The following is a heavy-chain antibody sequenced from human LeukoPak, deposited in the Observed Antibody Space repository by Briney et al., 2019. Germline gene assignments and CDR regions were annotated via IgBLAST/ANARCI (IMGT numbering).Heavy chain of an antibody. CDR1: GFTFNNYW. CDR3: TRGNSGFSYYSAMDV. Sequence: GGSLRLSCTASGFTFNNYWMHWVRLVTGKGLVWVSRINSDGSSRHFADSVKGRFTISRENAKNTVYLQMSSLSGDDTAVYYCTRGNSGFSYYSAMDVWGQGTTVTVSS. D-gene: IGHD3-10*01. CDR2: INSDGSSR. J-gene: IGHJ6*02. V-gene: IGHV3-74*01.